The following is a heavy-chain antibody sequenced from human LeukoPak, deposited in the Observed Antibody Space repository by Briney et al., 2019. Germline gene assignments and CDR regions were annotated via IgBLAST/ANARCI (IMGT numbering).Heavy chain of an antibody. CDR2: IHYSGGT. J-gene: IGHJ6*03. CDR1: GGSVSRSNYY. Sequence: SETLSLTCTVSGGSVSRSNYYWGWIRQPPGKGLDWIGNIHYSGGTYYNPSLKSRVTISVDTSKNQFSLKLSSVTAADTAVYYCARGLPNYYGSGSYLHYYYYMDVWGKGTTVTVSS. D-gene: IGHD3-10*01. V-gene: IGHV4-39*07. CDR3: ARGLPNYYGSGSYLHYYYYMDV.